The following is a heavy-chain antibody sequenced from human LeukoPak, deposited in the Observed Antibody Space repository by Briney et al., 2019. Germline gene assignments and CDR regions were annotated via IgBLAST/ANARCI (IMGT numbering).Heavy chain of an antibody. CDR2: ISYDGSNK. J-gene: IGHJ4*02. D-gene: IGHD6-13*01. V-gene: IGHV3-30-3*01. CDR1: GFTFSSYA. Sequence: GGSLRLSCAASGFTFSSYAMHWVRQAPGKGLEWVAVISYDGSNKYYADSVKGRFTISRDNSKNTLYLQMNSLRAEDTAVYYCARVAFPRLAADPGGPDYWGQGTLVTVSS. CDR3: ARVAFPRLAADPGGPDY.